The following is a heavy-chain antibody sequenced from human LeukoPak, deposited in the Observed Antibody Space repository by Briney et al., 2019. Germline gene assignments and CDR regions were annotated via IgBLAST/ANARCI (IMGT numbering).Heavy chain of an antibody. D-gene: IGHD3/OR15-3a*01. CDR1: GGSFSGYY. J-gene: IGHJ5*02. CDR2: INHSGST. CDR3: ASGPRRTGYYLAPWFDP. V-gene: IGHV4-34*01. Sequence: PSETLSLTCAVYGGSFSGYYWSWIRQPPGKGLEWIGEINHSGSTNYNPSLKSRVTISVDTSKNQFSLKLSSVTAADTAVYYCASGPRRTGYYLAPWFDPWGQGTLVTVSS.